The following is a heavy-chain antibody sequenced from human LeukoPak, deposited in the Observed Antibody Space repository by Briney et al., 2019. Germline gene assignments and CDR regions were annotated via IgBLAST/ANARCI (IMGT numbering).Heavy chain of an antibody. CDR1: GFTFSNYW. CDR3: ARASLYYYGSGSYFY. CDR2: INSDGINT. V-gene: IGHV3-74*01. J-gene: IGHJ4*02. Sequence: GGSLRLSCAASGFTFSNYWMHWVRQAPGKGLVWVSRINSDGINTSYADSVKGRFTISRDNSENTLYLQMNSLRAEDTAVYYCARASLYYYGSGSYFYWGQGTLVTVSS. D-gene: IGHD3-10*01.